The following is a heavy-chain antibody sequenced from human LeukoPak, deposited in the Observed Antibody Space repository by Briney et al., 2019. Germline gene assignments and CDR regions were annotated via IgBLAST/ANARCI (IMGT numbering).Heavy chain of an antibody. CDR3: ARGWDSSGWFPDAFDI. Sequence: ASVKVSCKASGGTFSSYAISWVRQAPGQGLEWMGGIIPIFGTANYAQKFQGRVTITADESTSTAYMELSSLRSEDTAVYYCARGWDSSGWFPDAFDIWGQGTMVTVSS. D-gene: IGHD6-19*01. J-gene: IGHJ3*02. CDR1: GGTFSSYA. CDR2: IIPIFGTA. V-gene: IGHV1-69*13.